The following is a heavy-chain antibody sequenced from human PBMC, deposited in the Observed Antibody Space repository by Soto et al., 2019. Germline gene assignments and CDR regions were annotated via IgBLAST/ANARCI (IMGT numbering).Heavy chain of an antibody. CDR3: ARVAAAGKGRYYYMDV. CDR1: GGTFSSYA. J-gene: IGHJ6*03. Sequence: GASVKVSCKASGGTFSSYAISWVRQAPGQGLEWMGWIIPNNGTTNYAQKLQGRVTMTTDTSTSTAYMELRSLRSDDTAVYYCARVAAAGKGRYYYMDVWGKGTTVTVSS. CDR2: IIPNNGTT. D-gene: IGHD6-13*01. V-gene: IGHV1-18*01.